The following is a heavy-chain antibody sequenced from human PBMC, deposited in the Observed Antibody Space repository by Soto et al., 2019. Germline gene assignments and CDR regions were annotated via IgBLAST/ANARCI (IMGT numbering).Heavy chain of an antibody. D-gene: IGHD6-6*01. J-gene: IGHJ6*02. CDR3: ARLVSSSRYKRYYYYGMDV. Sequence: QLQLQESGPGLVKPSETLSLTCTVSGGSISSSSYYWGWIRQPPGKGLEWIGSIYYSGSTYYNPSLKSRVTISVDTSKNQFSLKLSSVTAADTAVYYCARLVSSSRYKRYYYYGMDVWGQGTTVTVSS. V-gene: IGHV4-39*01. CDR2: IYYSGST. CDR1: GGSISSSSYY.